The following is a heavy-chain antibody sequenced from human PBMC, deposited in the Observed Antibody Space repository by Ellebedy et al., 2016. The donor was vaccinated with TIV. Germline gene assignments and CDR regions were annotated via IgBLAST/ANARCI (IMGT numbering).Heavy chain of an antibody. D-gene: IGHD2/OR15-2a*01. CDR1: GYSFTGYY. CDR3: ARDFYETDHWFDTFDI. Sequence: ASVKVSCKASGYSFTGYYMYWVRQAPGQGLEWMGWINPNSGGTNYAQKFQGRVTMTRDTSISTAYMELSRLRSDDTAVYYCARDFYETDHWFDTFDIWGQGTMVAVSS. CDR2: INPNSGGT. V-gene: IGHV1-2*02. J-gene: IGHJ3*02.